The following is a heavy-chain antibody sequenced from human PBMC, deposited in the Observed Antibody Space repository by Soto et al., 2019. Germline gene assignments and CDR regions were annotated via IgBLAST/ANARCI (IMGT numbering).Heavy chain of an antibody. V-gene: IGHV1-69*01. J-gene: IGHJ6*02. CDR3: VRGNSNKSLLGYYYVMDV. Sequence: PVEVCCKASGGTFSSYAISWVRQAPGQRHEWMGGIIPIFGTANYAQKFQGRVTITADESTSTAYMELSSLRSEDMAVFYCVRGNSNKSLLGYYYVMDVWGQGTTVTVSS. CDR2: IIPIFGTA. CDR1: GGTFSSYA. D-gene: IGHD4-4*01.